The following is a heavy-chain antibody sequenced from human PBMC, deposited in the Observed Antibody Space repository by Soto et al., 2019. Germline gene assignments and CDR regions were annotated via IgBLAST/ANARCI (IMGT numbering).Heavy chain of an antibody. J-gene: IGHJ2*01. V-gene: IGHV1-69*13. D-gene: IGHD3-22*01. Sequence: SVKVSCKASGGTFSSYAISWVRQAPGQGLEWMGGIIPIFGTANYAQKFQGRVTITADESTSTAYMELSSLRSEGTAVYYCARDLASSGFLPDWYFDLWGRGTLVTVSS. CDR1: GGTFSSYA. CDR3: ARDLASSGFLPDWYFDL. CDR2: IIPIFGTA.